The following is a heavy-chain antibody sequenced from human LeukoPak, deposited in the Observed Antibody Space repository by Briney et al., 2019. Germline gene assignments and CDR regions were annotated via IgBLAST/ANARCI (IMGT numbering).Heavy chain of an antibody. CDR3: ARDPYSGYGRFDY. V-gene: IGHV4-39*07. CDR2: IYSSGST. Sequence: PSETLSLTCTVSGVSIGSNAYYWGWSRQPPGKGLEWIGTIYSSGSTYYNSSLKSRVTISVDTSKNHFSLKLNSVTAADTAVYYCARDPYSGYGRFDYWGQGTLVTVSS. CDR1: GVSIGSNAYY. D-gene: IGHD5-12*01. J-gene: IGHJ4*02.